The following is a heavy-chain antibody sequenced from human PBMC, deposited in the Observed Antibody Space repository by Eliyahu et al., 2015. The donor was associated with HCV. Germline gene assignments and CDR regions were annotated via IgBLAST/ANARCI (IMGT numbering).Heavy chain of an antibody. CDR2: IHYRGST. CDR1: GXSIXXYY. J-gene: IGHJ5*02. V-gene: IGHV4-59*01. D-gene: IGHD6-19*01. CDR3: ASGGGGIAVTGTGGWFDP. Sequence: QVQLQESGPGLVKPSETLSLTCXXXGXSIXXYYWXWIRQPPGKGLEWIGYIHYRGSTNYNPSLKSRVTISVDTSKNQFSLSLTSVTAADTAMYFCASGGGGIAVTGTGGWFDPWGQGTLVTVSS.